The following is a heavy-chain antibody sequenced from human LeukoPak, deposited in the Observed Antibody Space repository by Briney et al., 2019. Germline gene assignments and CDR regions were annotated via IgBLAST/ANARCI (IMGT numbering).Heavy chain of an antibody. CDR3: ARASASPTNSNSYYFETTKKNAFDI. V-gene: IGHV1-18*01. J-gene: IGHJ3*02. CDR2: ISAYNGDK. CDR1: GYTFNNYG. Sequence: GASVKVSCKTSGYTFNNYGITWVRNAPAQGLEWMGWISAYNGDKNYAQKFQGRVTMTTDTSTRTAYMEVRSLRSDDTAVYYCARASASPTNSNSYYFETTKKNAFDIWGQGTMVTVSS. D-gene: IGHD3-22*01.